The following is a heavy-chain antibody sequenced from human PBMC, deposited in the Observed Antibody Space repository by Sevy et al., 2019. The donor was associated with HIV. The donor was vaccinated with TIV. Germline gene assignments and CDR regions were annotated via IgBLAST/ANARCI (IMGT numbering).Heavy chain of an antibody. D-gene: IGHD2-15*01. CDR1: GFTFSSYN. CDR2: ISSSSNYI. Sequence: GGSLRLSCAASGFTFSSYNMNWVRQPPGKGLEWVSSISSSSNYITYADSVKGRFTISRDNAKNSLYLEMNTLRAEDTAVYDCARVVAYCSGGTCFPGYYYGMDVWGQGTTVTVSS. J-gene: IGHJ6*02. CDR3: ARVVAYCSGGTCFPGYYYGMDV. V-gene: IGHV3-21*01.